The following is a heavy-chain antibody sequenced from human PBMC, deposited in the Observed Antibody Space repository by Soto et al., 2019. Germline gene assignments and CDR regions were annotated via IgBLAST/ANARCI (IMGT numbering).Heavy chain of an antibody. Sequence: ASVKVSCKASGGTFSSYAISWLRQSPGQGLEWMGGIIPIFGTANYAQKFQGRVTITADESTSTAYMELSSLRSEDTAVYYCARMDSSEPGKFDYWGQGTLVTVSS. CDR3: ARMDSSEPGKFDY. V-gene: IGHV1-69*13. D-gene: IGHD3-22*01. CDR1: GGTFSSYA. CDR2: IIPIFGTA. J-gene: IGHJ4*02.